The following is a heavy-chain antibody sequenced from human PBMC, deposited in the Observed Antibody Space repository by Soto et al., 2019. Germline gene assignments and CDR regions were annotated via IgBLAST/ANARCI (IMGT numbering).Heavy chain of an antibody. CDR3: AKDRARIQLWDFDY. V-gene: IGHV3-23*01. CDR1: AFTFSTYA. Sequence: EVQLLESGGGLVQPGGSLRLSCAASAFTFSTYAMSWVRQAPGKGLEWVSAISGSGGRTYYADSVKGRFTISRDNSKNTLYLQMNRLRAEDTAVYFCAKDRARIQLWDFDYWGQGTLVTVSS. D-gene: IGHD5-18*01. J-gene: IGHJ4*02. CDR2: ISGSGGRT.